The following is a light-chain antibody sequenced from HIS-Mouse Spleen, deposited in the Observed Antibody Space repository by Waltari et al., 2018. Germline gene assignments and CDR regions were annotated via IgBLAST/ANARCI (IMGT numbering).Light chain of an antibody. CDR2: KAS. Sequence: DIQMTQSLSTLSASVGDRVTITCRASQSISSWLAWYQQKPGKAPKLLIYKASSLESGVPSRFSGSGSGTEFTLTISSLQPDDFATYYCQQYNSYSPTFGGGTKVEIK. J-gene: IGKJ4*01. CDR3: QQYNSYSPT. V-gene: IGKV1-5*03. CDR1: QSISSW.